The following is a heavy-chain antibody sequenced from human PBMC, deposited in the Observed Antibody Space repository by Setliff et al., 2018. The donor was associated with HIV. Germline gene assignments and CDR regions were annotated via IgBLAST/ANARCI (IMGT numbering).Heavy chain of an antibody. Sequence: ASVKVSCKASGYTFSSYGISWVRQAPGQGLEWVGWISAYNGDTKYAQKLQGRVTMTTDTSTSTAYMELRSLRSDDTAVYYCARTLPQYTNLFDYWGQGTLVTVSS. CDR2: ISAYNGDT. D-gene: IGHD5-18*01. CDR1: GYTFSSYG. V-gene: IGHV1-18*01. CDR3: ARTLPQYTNLFDY. J-gene: IGHJ4*02.